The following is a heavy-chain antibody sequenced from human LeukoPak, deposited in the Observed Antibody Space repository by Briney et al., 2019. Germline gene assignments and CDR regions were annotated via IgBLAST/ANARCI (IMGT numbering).Heavy chain of an antibody. V-gene: IGHV4-39*01. CDR2: IYYSGST. Sequence: SETLSLPCTVSGGSISSCSYYWGWIRRPPGKGLEWIGSIYYSGSTYYNPSLKSRVTISVDTSKNQFSLKLSSVTAADTAVYYCARHPYSSSWIDYWGQGTLVTVSS. CDR1: GGSISSCSYY. CDR3: ARHPYSSSWIDY. J-gene: IGHJ4*02. D-gene: IGHD6-13*01.